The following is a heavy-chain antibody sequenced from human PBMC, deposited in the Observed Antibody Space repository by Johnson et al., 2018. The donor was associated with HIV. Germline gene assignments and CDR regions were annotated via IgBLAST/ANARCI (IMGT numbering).Heavy chain of an antibody. D-gene: IGHD1-26*01. Sequence: VQLVESGGGLVKPGGSLRLSCAASGFTFSDYYMSWIRQAPGKGLEWVSGINWNGDSTGYADSVKGRFTISRDNAKNSLYLQMNSLRADDTALYYCARGVGSTTVAAFDIWGQGTMVTVSS. CDR2: INWNGDST. V-gene: IGHV3-20*04. J-gene: IGHJ3*02. CDR1: GFTFSDYY. CDR3: ARGVGSTTVAAFDI.